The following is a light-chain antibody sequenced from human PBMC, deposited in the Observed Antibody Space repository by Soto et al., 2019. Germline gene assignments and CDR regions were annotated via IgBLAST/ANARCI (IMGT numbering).Light chain of an antibody. J-gene: IGKJ4*01. CDR2: DSS. V-gene: IGKV3-11*01. CDR1: QSISYY. Sequence: EIVLTQSPATLSLSPGDRATLSCRAIQSISYYLAWYQQKPGQAPRLLIYDSSNKATGIPARFSGSGAGTAFTLTISSREPEVFAVYYCQQRINWPPLTFGGGTKVESK. CDR3: QQRINWPPLT.